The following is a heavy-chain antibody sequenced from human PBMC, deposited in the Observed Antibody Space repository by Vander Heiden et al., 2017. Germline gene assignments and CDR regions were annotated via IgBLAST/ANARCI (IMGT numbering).Heavy chain of an antibody. CDR1: GFTFSSYA. CDR3: AKDTFEGWYSSSSGDY. D-gene: IGHD6-6*01. CDR2: ISGSGGST. J-gene: IGHJ4*02. V-gene: IGHV3-23*01. Sequence: EVQLLESGGGLVQPGGSLRLSCSASGFTFSSYAMGWVRQAPGKGLEWVSAISGSGGSTYYADSVKGRFTISRDNSKNTLYLQMNSLRAEETAVYYCAKDTFEGWYSSSSGDYWGQGTLVTVSS.